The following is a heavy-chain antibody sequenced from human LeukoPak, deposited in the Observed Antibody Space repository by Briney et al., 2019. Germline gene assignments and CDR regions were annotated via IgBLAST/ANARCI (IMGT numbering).Heavy chain of an antibody. CDR3: ARDHYMTKVVSPFDN. D-gene: IGHD4-23*01. J-gene: IGHJ4*02. CDR2: IWYDGSNK. CDR1: GFTFSSYT. Sequence: GGSLRLSCADSGFTFSSYTMHWVRQAPGKGLEWVAVIWYDGSNKYYADSVKGRFTISRDNSKNTLYPQMSSLRAEDTAVYYCARDHYMTKVVSPFDNWGQGTLVTVSS. V-gene: IGHV3-33*08.